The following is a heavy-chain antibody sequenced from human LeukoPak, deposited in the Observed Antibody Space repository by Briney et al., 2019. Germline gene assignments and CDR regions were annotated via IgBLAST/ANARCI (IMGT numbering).Heavy chain of an antibody. CDR3: ARHPPAWSWYDFWSGYQNAFDI. D-gene: IGHD3-3*01. V-gene: IGHV1-2*02. Sequence: ASVKVSCKASGYTFTGYYMHWVRQAPGQGLGWMGWINPNSGGTNYAQKFQGRVTMTRDTSISTAYMELSRLRSDDTAVYACARHPPAWSWYDFWSGYQNAFDIWGQGTMVTVSS. J-gene: IGHJ3*02. CDR1: GYTFTGYY. CDR2: INPNSGGT.